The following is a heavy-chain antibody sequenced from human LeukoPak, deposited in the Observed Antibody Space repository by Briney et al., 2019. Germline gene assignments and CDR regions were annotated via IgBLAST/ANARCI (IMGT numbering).Heavy chain of an antibody. Sequence: GRSLRLSCAASGFTFDDYAMHWVRQAPGKGLEWVSGITWNRDNIGYGDSVKGRFTISRDNAKNSLYLQMNSLRAEDTALYYCAKDSRCRGGSSSCPGLFDYWGQGTLVTVSS. D-gene: IGHD6-13*01. CDR3: AKDSRCRGGSSSCPGLFDY. CDR2: ITWNRDNI. CDR1: GFTFDDYA. V-gene: IGHV3-9*01. J-gene: IGHJ4*02.